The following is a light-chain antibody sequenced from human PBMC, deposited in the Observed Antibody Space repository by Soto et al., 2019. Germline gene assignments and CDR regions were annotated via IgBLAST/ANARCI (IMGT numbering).Light chain of an antibody. J-gene: IGKJ5*01. Sequence: EIVLTQSPGTRSLWRMEIATLSFMASQSVSSSYLAWYQQKPGQAPRLLIYGASSRATGIPDRFSGSGSGTDFTLTISRLEPEDFAVYYCQQYGSFITFGQGTRLEIK. CDR2: GAS. V-gene: IGKV3-20*01. CDR3: QQYGSFIT. CDR1: QSVSSSY.